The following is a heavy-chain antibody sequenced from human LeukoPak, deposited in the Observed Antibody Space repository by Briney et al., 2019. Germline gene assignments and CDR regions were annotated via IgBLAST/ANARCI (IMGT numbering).Heavy chain of an antibody. V-gene: IGHV3-23*01. CDR3: AKATGYLL. Sequence: GGTLRLSCAASGFTFSSYGMSWVRQAPGKGLEWVSAISGSGGSTYYADSVKGRFSISRDNSENTLYLQMNSLRAEDTAVYYCAKATGYLLWGQGTLVTVSS. D-gene: IGHD1-14*01. CDR2: ISGSGGST. CDR1: GFTFSSYG. J-gene: IGHJ4*02.